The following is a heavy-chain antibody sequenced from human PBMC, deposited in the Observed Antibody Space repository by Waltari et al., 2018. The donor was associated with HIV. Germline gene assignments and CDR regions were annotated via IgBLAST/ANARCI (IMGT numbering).Heavy chain of an antibody. D-gene: IGHD3-22*01. J-gene: IGHJ4*02. CDR1: GGSISSSSYY. Sequence: QLQLQESGPGLVKPSETLSLTCTVSGGSISSSSYYWGWIRPPPGKGLEWIGSIYYSGSTYYNPSLKSRVTISVDTSKNQFSLKLSSVTAADTAVYYCARQGHYYDSSGYWDFDYWGQGTLVTVSS. CDR2: IYYSGST. V-gene: IGHV4-39*01. CDR3: ARQGHYYDSSGYWDFDY.